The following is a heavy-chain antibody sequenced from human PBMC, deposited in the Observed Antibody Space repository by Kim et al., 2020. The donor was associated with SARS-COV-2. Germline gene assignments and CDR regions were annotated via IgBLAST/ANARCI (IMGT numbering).Heavy chain of an antibody. CDR2: IYYSGST. CDR3: ARDSGSY. J-gene: IGHJ4*02. V-gene: IGHV4-59*01. CDR1: GGSISSYY. D-gene: IGHD1-26*01. Sequence: SETLSLTCTVSGGSISSYYWSWIRQPPGKGLEWIGYIYYSGSTNYNPSLKSRVTISVDTSKNQFSLKLSSVSAADTAVYYCARDSGSYWGQGTLVTVSS.